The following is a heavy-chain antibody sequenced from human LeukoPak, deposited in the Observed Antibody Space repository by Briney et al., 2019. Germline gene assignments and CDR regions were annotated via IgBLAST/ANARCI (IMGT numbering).Heavy chain of an antibody. Sequence: GGSLRLSCAASGFTFSSYAMHWVRQAPGKGLEWVAVISYDGSNKYYADSVKGRFTISRDNSKNTLYLQMNSLRAEDTAVYYCARDFKPQRITMVRGVIPPHYWGQGTLVTVSS. CDR1: GFTFSSYA. J-gene: IGHJ4*02. CDR2: ISYDGSNK. D-gene: IGHD3-10*01. CDR3: ARDFKPQRITMVRGVIPPHY. V-gene: IGHV3-30-3*01.